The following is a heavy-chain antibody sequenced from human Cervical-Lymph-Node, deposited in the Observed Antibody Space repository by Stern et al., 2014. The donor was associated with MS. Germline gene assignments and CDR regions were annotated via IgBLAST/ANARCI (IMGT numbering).Heavy chain of an antibody. J-gene: IGHJ4*02. CDR3: ASRNCDY. V-gene: IGHV4-59*01. CDR1: GGSISSYY. Sequence: QVQLQESGPGLVKPSETLSLTCTVSGGSISSYYWSWIRQPPGKGLEWIGYIYYSGSTNYNPSLKSRVTISVDTSKNQFSLKLSSVTAADTAVYYCASRNCDYWGQGTLVTVSS. CDR2: IYYSGST.